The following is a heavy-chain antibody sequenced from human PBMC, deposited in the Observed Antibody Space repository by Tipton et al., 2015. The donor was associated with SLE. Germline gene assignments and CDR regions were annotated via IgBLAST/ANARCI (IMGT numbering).Heavy chain of an antibody. CDR2: IYYSGST. V-gene: IGHV4-39*07. J-gene: IGHJ4*02. Sequence: TLSLTCTVSGGSISSSSYYWGWIRQPPGKGLEWIGSIYYSGSTYYTPSLKSRVTISVDTSKNQFSLKLSSVTAADTAVYYCARGGDYDFWSGYFDYWGQGTLVTVSS. CDR3: ARGGDYDFWSGYFDY. D-gene: IGHD3-3*01. CDR1: GGSISSSSYY.